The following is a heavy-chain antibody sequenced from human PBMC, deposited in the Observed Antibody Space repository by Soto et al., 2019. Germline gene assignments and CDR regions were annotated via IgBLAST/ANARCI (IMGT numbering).Heavy chain of an antibody. D-gene: IGHD4-17*01. Sequence: EVQLVESGGGLVQPGGSLRLSCAASGFTFSDHYMDWVRQAPGKGLEWVGRTRNKANSDTTEYAASVKGRFTISRDDSKNSLYLQMNSLKTEATAVYYCARAGFRTTLDFWGQGTLVTVSS. J-gene: IGHJ4*02. CDR1: GFTFSDHY. CDR2: TRNKANSDTT. V-gene: IGHV3-72*01. CDR3: ARAGFRTTLDF.